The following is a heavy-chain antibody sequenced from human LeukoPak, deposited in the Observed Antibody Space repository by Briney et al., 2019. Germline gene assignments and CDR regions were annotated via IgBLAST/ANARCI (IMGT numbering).Heavy chain of an antibody. V-gene: IGHV3-11*04. CDR2: ISRGGKTK. Sequence: GGSLRLSCAASGFSFSGSYMSWIRQAPGRGLEWVSYISRGGKTKKYADSVKGRFTISRDNAKNSLFLQMDSLLAEDAAVYYCARTHSSSEDYWGQGTLVTVSS. CDR3: ARTHSSSEDY. J-gene: IGHJ4*02. D-gene: IGHD6-6*01. CDR1: GFSFSGSY.